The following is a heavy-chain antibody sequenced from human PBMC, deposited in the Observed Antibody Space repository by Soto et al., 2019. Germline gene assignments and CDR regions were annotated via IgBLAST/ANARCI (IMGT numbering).Heavy chain of an antibody. D-gene: IGHD2-15*01. CDR2: IYYSGST. J-gene: IGHJ6*02. CDR1: GGSISSSSYY. Sequence: SETLSLTCTVSGGSISSSSYYWGWIRQPPGKGLEWIGSIYYSGSTYYNPSLKSRVTISVDTSKNQFSLKLSSVTAADTAVYYCASAHCSGGSCSKPYYYYYGMDVWGQGTTVTVSS. CDR3: ASAHCSGGSCSKPYYYYYGMDV. V-gene: IGHV4-39*01.